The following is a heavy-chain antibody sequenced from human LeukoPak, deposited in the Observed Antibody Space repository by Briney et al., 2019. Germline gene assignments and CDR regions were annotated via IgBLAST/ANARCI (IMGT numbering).Heavy chain of an antibody. V-gene: IGHV4-4*07. CDR2: IYSSGST. J-gene: IGHJ5*02. CDR3: ARDQWWDLQRIWFDP. Sequence: SETLSLTCTVSGGSISRYYWSWIRQPAGKGLEWIGHIYSSGSTNYNPSLKSRVTMSIDTSKNQFSLKLNSVTAADTAIYYCARDQWWDLQRIWFDPWGQGTLVTVSS. D-gene: IGHD2-15*01. CDR1: GGSISRYY.